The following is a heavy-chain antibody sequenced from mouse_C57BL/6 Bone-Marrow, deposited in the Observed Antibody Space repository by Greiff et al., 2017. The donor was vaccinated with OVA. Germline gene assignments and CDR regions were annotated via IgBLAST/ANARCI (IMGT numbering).Heavy chain of an antibody. CDR2: IDPETGGT. V-gene: IGHV1-15*01. CDR3: TGGNYVWYFDV. D-gene: IGHD2-1*01. Sequence: VQLQQSGAELVRPGASVTLSCKASGYTFTDYEMHWVKQTPVHGLEWIGAIDPETGGTAYNQKFKGKAILTADKSSSTAYMELRSLTSEDSAVYYCTGGNYVWYFDVWGTGTTVTVSS. CDR1: GYTFTDYE. J-gene: IGHJ1*03.